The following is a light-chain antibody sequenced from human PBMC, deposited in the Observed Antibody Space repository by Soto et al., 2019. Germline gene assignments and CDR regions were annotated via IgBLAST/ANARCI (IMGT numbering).Light chain of an antibody. CDR3: QQYHSWPWT. V-gene: IGKV3D-15*01. CDR1: ESISTN. Sequence: EIKMTQSPAILSVSPGERATLSCRANESISTNLAWYQQKAGQPPRLLIYTSSSRATAIPARFSGSGSGTEFTPTISSLESGDFAAYHCQQYHSWPWTFGQGTQVEIK. J-gene: IGKJ1*01. CDR2: TSS.